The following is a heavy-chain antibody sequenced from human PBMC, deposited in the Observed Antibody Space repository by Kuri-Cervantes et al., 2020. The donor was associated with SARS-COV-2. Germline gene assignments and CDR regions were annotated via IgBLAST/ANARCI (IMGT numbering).Heavy chain of an antibody. V-gene: IGHV3-48*03. J-gene: IGHJ5*02. Sequence: GESLKISCAASGFTFSSYEMNWVRQAPGKGLEWVSYISSSGSTIYYADSVKGRFTISRDNAKNSLYLQMNSLRAEDTALYYCAREGHYDFWSGNYEGYWFDPWGQGTLVTVSS. CDR2: ISSSGSTI. CDR1: GFTFSSYE. D-gene: IGHD3-3*01. CDR3: AREGHYDFWSGNYEGYWFDP.